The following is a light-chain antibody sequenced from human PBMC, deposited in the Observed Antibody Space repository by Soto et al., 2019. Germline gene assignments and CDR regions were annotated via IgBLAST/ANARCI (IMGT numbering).Light chain of an antibody. J-gene: IGKJ4*01. CDR2: RAS. CDR1: QSISNW. V-gene: IGKV1-5*03. Sequence: DIQMTQSPSTLSASVGDRVTITCRASQSISNWLAWYQQKPGKAPKLLIYRASSLESGVPSRFSGSGFGTEFTLTISSLQPDDFATYYCQQYNSYSPRLTFGGGTKVETK. CDR3: QQYNSYSPRLT.